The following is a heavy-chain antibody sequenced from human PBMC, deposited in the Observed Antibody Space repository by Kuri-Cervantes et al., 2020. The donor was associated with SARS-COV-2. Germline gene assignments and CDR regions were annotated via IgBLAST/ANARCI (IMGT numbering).Heavy chain of an antibody. Sequence: ESLKISCTVSGGSISSSSYYWGWIRQPPGKGLEWIGSIYYSGSTYYNPSLKSRITISVDTSKNQFSLKLSSVTAADTAVYYCAKDAEQWLVPERNWFDPWGQGTLVTVSS. CDR3: AKDAEQWLVPERNWFDP. V-gene: IGHV4-39*02. J-gene: IGHJ5*02. CDR1: GGSISSSSYY. CDR2: IYYSGST. D-gene: IGHD6-19*01.